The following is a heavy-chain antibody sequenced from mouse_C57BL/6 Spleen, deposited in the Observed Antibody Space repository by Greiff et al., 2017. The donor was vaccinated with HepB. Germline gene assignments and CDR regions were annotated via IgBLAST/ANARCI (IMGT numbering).Heavy chain of an antibody. J-gene: IGHJ4*01. CDR2: IDPANGNT. CDR1: GFNIKNTY. V-gene: IGHV14-3*01. CDR3: ARGPLYYSSGMDY. Sequence: VQLKESVAELVRPGASVKLSCTASGFNIKNTYMHWVKQRPEQGLEWIGRIDPANGNTKYAPKFQGKATITADTSSNTAYLQLSSLTSEDTAIYDCARGPLYYSSGMDYWGQGTSVTVSS. D-gene: IGHD1-1*01.